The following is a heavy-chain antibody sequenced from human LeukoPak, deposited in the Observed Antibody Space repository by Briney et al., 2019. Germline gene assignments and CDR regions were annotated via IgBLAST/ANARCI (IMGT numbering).Heavy chain of an antibody. D-gene: IGHD2-21*02. Sequence: SETLSLTCTVSGGSISSYYWSWIRQPPGKGLEWIGYIYYSGSTNYNPSLKSRVTISVDTSKNQFSLKLSSVTAADTAVYYCASAYCGGDCSNAFDIWGQGTMVTVSS. J-gene: IGHJ3*02. V-gene: IGHV4-59*01. CDR1: GGSISSYY. CDR2: IYYSGST. CDR3: ASAYCGGDCSNAFDI.